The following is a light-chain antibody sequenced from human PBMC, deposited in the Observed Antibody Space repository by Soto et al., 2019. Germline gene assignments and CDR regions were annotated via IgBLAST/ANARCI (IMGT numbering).Light chain of an antibody. J-gene: IGKJ2*01. CDR1: QSISSY. V-gene: IGKV1-39*01. Sequence: DIQMTQSPSSLSASVGDRVTITCRASQSISSYLNWYQQKPGKAPKLLIYAASSLQSGVPSRFSGSGSGTDFTLTISSLQPKEFATYYCQQSYSTPLIFGQGTKLEIK. CDR2: AAS. CDR3: QQSYSTPLI.